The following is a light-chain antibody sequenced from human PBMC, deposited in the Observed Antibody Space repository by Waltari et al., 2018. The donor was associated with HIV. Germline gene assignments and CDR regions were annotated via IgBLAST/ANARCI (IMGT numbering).Light chain of an antibody. CDR1: QTLLYSSNNKNY. J-gene: IGKJ4*01. CDR3: QQYYRTPLT. Sequence: DILMTQSPDPLAVSLGERATIHCTARQTLLYSSNNKNYLAWYQHKPGQPPKLLIYWASTRQSGVPDRFSGSGSGTNFNLTINKLQAEDVATYYCQQYYRTPLTFGGGTKVGL. CDR2: WAS. V-gene: IGKV4-1*01.